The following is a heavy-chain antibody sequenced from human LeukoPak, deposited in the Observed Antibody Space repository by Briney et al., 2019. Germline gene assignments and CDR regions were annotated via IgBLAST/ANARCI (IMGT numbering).Heavy chain of an antibody. V-gene: IGHV3-74*01. D-gene: IGHD2-15*01. CDR3: ARDLSHCSGGSCYSAHFDY. Sequence: GGSLRLSCVASGFTFSDYWMHWVRQAPGKGLVWVSRINTDMSSTIYTDSVKGRFTISRDNAKNTLYLQMNSLRAEDTAVYYCARDLSHCSGGSCYSAHFDYWGLGTLVTVSS. CDR1: GFTFSDYW. J-gene: IGHJ4*02. CDR2: INTDMSST.